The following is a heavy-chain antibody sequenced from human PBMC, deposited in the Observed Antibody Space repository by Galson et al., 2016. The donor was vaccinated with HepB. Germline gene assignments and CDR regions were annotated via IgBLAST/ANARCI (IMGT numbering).Heavy chain of an antibody. D-gene: IGHD2-15*01. V-gene: IGHV4-59*01. CDR1: GGSISSYY. Sequence: VSGGSISSYYWSWIRQPPGKGLEWIGYIYYSGSTDYNPSLKSRVTISVDTSNNHFSLKLSSVTAADTAVYYCARALKGYCSGDKCYYAFDIWGQGTMVTVSS. CDR3: ARALKGYCSGDKCYYAFDI. CDR2: IYYSGST. J-gene: IGHJ3*02.